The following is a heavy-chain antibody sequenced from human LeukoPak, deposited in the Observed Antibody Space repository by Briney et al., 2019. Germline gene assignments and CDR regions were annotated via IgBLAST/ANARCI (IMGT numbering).Heavy chain of an antibody. V-gene: IGHV3-74*01. D-gene: IGHD1-26*01. Sequence: GGSLRLSCAASGFTFSSYWMHWVRQAPGKGLVWVSRINSDGSSTSYADSVKGRFTISRDIAKNTLYLQMNSLRAEDTAVYYCAKPSGSYSFGSLDVWGQGTMVTVSS. CDR3: AKPSGSYSFGSLDV. CDR2: INSDGSST. J-gene: IGHJ3*01. CDR1: GFTFSSYW.